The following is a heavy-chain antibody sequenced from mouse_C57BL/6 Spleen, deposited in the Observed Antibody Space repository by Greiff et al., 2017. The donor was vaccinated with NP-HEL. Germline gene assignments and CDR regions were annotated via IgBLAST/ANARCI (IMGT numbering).Heavy chain of an antibody. CDR3: ARGGYGNYDFDY. Sequence: QVQLQQSGAELVRPGSSVKLSCKASGYTFTSYWMDWVKQRPGQGLEWIGNIYPSDSETHYNQKFKDKATLTVDKSSSTAYMQLSSLTSEDSAVYYCARGGYGNYDFDYWGQGTTLTVSS. CDR2: IYPSDSET. J-gene: IGHJ2*01. V-gene: IGHV1-61*01. CDR1: GYTFTSYW. D-gene: IGHD2-1*01.